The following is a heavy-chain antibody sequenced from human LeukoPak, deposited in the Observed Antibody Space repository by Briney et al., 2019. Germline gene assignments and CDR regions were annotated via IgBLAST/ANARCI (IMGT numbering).Heavy chain of an antibody. D-gene: IGHD1-26*01. Sequence: SETLSLTCTVSGGSISSGSYYWSWIRQPAGKGLEWIGRIYTSGSTNYNPSLKSRVTISVDTSKNQFSLKLSSVTAADTAVYYCTRVGVGATNPLRWGQGTLVTVSS. CDR3: TRVGVGATNPLR. V-gene: IGHV4-61*02. CDR1: GGSISSGSYY. J-gene: IGHJ4*02. CDR2: IYTSGST.